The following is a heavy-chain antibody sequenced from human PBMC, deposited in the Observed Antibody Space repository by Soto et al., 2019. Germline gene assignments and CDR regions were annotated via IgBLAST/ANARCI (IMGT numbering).Heavy chain of an antibody. J-gene: IGHJ4*02. Sequence: QVQLQESGPGLVKPSQTLSLTCTVSGGSISSGGYYWSWIRQHPGKGLEWIGYIYYSGSTYYNPSLKGRVTISVGTSKSQFSLKLSSVTAADTAVYYCARDGGNWHDFDYWGQGTLVTVSS. CDR2: IYYSGST. V-gene: IGHV4-31*03. D-gene: IGHD1-20*01. CDR1: GGSISSGGYY. CDR3: ARDGGNWHDFDY.